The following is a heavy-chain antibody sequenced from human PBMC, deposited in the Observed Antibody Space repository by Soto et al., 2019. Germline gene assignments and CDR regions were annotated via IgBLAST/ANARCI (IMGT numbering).Heavy chain of an antibody. CDR1: GYTFTSYD. CDR2: MNPNSGNA. Sequence: ASVKVSCKASGYTFTSYDINWVRQATGQGLEWMGWMNPNSGNAGYAQKFQGRVTMTRNTSISTAYMELSSLRSEDTAVYYCASGVGSPFIGYFDLWGRGTLVTVSS. V-gene: IGHV1-8*01. D-gene: IGHD3-16*02. CDR3: ASGVGSPFIGYFDL. J-gene: IGHJ2*01.